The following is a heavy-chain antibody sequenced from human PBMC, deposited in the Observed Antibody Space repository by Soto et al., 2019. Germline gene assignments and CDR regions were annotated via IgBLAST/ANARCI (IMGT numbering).Heavy chain of an antibody. V-gene: IGHV1-18*04. CDR1: GYTFTSYG. CDR2: VSAYNGNT. J-gene: IGHJ5*02. D-gene: IGHD6-6*01. Sequence: QVQLVQSGAEVKKPGASVKVSCKASGYTFTSYGISWVRQAPGQGLAWMGWVSAYNGNTHYAQKLQGRVTMTTDTSTSTAYIELRSLRSDDPAVYYCARDSSSSWCQAFDPPENNWFDPCGQGTVVTV. CDR3: ARDSSSSWCQAFDPPENNWFDP.